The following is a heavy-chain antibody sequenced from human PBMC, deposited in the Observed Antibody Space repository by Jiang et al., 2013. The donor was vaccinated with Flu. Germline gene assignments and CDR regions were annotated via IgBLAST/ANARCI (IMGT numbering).Heavy chain of an antibody. CDR3: ARGIWVGTTNGYYFDY. J-gene: IGHJ4*02. D-gene: IGHD1/OR15-1a*01. Sequence: GAEVKKPGASVKVSCKASGYTFTSYAMQWVRQAPGQRLEWMGWVNAGNGRTKYSQKFQGRVTITRDTSASTAYMELSSLRSEDTAVFYCARGIWVGTTNGYYFDYWGQGTLVTVS. V-gene: IGHV1-3*01. CDR2: VNAGNGRT. CDR1: GYTFTSYA.